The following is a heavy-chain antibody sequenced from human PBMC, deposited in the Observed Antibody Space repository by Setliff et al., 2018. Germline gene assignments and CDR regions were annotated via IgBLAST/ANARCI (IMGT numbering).Heavy chain of an antibody. CDR2: ISPIYGYT. D-gene: IGHD3-10*01. Sequence: ASVKVSCKASGFVFTNYAITWVRQAPGQGLEWMGWISPIYGYTSYAQGFTGRFVFSLDTSVSTAYLQISSLKAEDTAVYYCARASRFGTIVYRGYYYMDVWGKGTTVTVSS. CDR3: ARASRFGTIVYRGYYYMDV. CDR1: GFVFTNYA. V-gene: IGHV7-4-1*02. J-gene: IGHJ6*03.